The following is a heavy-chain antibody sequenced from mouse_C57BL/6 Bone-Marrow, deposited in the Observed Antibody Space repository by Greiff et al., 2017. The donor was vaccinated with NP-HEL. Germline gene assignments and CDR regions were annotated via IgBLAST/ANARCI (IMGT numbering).Heavy chain of an antibody. CDR3: TRLLRYYYWYFDV. CDR2: ISSGGDYI. V-gene: IGHV5-9-1*02. D-gene: IGHD1-1*01. CDR1: GFTFSSYA. Sequence: EVKLVESGEGLVKPGGSLKLSCAASGFTFSSYAMSWVRQTPEKRLEWVAYISSGGDYIYYADTVKGRFTISRDNARNTLYLQMSSLKSEDTAMYYCTRLLRYYYWYFDVWGTGTTVTVSS. J-gene: IGHJ1*03.